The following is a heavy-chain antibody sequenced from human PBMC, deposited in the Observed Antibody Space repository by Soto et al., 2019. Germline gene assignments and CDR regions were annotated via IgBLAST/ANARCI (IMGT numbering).Heavy chain of an antibody. CDR3: TARPYYYYGLDV. D-gene: IGHD3-10*01. J-gene: IGHJ6*02. CDR2: VYHNCNA. CDR1: GGSITTTGFS. Sequence: SETLSLICTVSGGSITTTGFSWGCIRQPPWKAPEWIGYVYHNCNAYPNLSLKSRVTISLDGAKNQFSLKMTSVTAADTRLYYFTARPYYYYGLDVWGQVXSLTV. V-gene: IGHV4-30-2*01.